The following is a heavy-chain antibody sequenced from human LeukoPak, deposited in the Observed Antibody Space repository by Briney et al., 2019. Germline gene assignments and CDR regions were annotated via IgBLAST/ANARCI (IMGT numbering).Heavy chain of an antibody. V-gene: IGHV1-18*01. CDR2: ISAHNGNT. J-gene: IGHJ6*02. D-gene: IGHD6-19*01. Sequence: ASVKVSCKASGYTFTSYGISWVRQAPGQGLEWMGWISAHNGNTNYAQKLQGRVTMTTDTSTSTAYMELRSLRSVDTAVYYCARGMAGTPYYYGMDVWGQGTTVTVSS. CDR1: GYTFTSYG. CDR3: ARGMAGTPYYYGMDV.